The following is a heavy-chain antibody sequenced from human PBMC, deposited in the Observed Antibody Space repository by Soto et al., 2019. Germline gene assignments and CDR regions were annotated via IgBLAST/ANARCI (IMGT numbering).Heavy chain of an antibody. CDR3: ARVWAAAAHYYYYGMDV. V-gene: IGHV1-69*06. D-gene: IGHD6-13*01. CDR1: GGTFSSYA. Sequence: SVKVSCKASGGTFSSYAVSWVRQAPGQGLEWMGGIIPIFGTANYAQKFQGRVTITADKSTSTAYMELSSLRSEDTAVYYCARVWAAAAHYYYYGMDVWGQGTTVTVSS. CDR2: IIPIFGTA. J-gene: IGHJ6*02.